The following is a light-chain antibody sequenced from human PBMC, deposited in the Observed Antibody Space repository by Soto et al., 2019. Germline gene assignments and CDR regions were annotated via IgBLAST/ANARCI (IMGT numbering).Light chain of an antibody. J-gene: IGKJ5*01. CDR2: GVS. CDR3: QHYAFYPVT. CDR1: QDISNF. V-gene: IGKV1-16*01. Sequence: DIQMTQSPSSLSALVGDRVTISCRASQDISNFLAWFQQKPGKAPRALIFGVSILQSGVPSRFRGSGSGTDFTLTITSLQPEDSATYYCQHYAFYPVTFGQGTRLEIK.